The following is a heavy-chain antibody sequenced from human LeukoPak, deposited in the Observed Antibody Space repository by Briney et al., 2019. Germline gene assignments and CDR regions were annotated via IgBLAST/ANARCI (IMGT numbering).Heavy chain of an antibody. CDR1: GFTFRSYW. J-gene: IGHJ4*02. CDR2: IDTDGGYT. V-gene: IGHV3-74*01. Sequence: GGSLRLSCEASGFTFRSYWMHWVRHAPGKGLVWVSRIDTDGGYTSYADSVKGRFTISKDNAKNTVYLQMNSLRAEDTAVYYCARDMTGPVDYWGQGTLVTVSS. CDR3: ARDMTGPVDY. D-gene: IGHD3-9*01.